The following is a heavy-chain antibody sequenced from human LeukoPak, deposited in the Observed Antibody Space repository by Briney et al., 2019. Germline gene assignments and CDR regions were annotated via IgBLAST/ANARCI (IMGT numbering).Heavy chain of an antibody. CDR3: AKEVEVSSGPDY. V-gene: IGHV3-30*18. CDR1: GFTFSSYG. D-gene: IGHD2-15*01. J-gene: IGHJ4*02. CDR2: ISYDGSKK. Sequence: PGRSLRLSCAVSGFTFSSYGMHWVRQAPGKGLEWVAVISYDGSKKFYADSVKGRFTISRDNSKNTLYLQMNSLRAEDTAVYYCAKEVEVSSGPDYWGQGTLVTVSS.